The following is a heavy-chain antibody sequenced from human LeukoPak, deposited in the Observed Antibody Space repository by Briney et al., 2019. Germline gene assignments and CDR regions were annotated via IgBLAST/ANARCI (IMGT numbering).Heavy chain of an antibody. CDR3: ARGYCGGDCFEPTNWFDP. CDR2: IYYSGST. Sequence: SETLSLTCTVSGGSISSGGYYWSWIRQHPGKGLEWIGYIYYSGSTYYNPSLKSRVTISVDTSKNQFSLKLSSVTAADTAVYYCARGYCGGDCFEPTNWFDPWGQGTLVTVSS. CDR1: GGSISSGGYY. V-gene: IGHV4-31*03. D-gene: IGHD2-21*02. J-gene: IGHJ5*02.